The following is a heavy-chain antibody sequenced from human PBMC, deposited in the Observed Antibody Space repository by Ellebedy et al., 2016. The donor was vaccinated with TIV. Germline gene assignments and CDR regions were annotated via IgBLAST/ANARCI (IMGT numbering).Heavy chain of an antibody. Sequence: GGSLRLSCAASGFTFSSYAMSWVRQAPGKGLQWVSAISGSGGNTFYADSVKGRFTISRDNSKNTLNLEMSSLRVEDTAVYYCARGRYSYHTGTLGVEHWGQGTRVTVSS. J-gene: IGHJ4*02. CDR1: GFTFSSYA. CDR3: ARGRYSYHTGTLGVEH. CDR2: ISGSGGNT. D-gene: IGHD5-18*01. V-gene: IGHV3-23*01.